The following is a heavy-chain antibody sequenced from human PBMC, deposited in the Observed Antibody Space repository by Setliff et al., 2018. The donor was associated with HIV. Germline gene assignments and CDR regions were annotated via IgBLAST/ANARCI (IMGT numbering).Heavy chain of an antibody. Sequence: ASVKVSCKASGYNFTDYYMHWVRQAPGQGLEWMGRINPNSGGTNYAQKFQGRVTMTRDTSISSAYMELSRLKSDDTAVYYCATKVYCTNGVCLDAFDLWGQGTMVTVSS. CDR1: GYNFTDYY. V-gene: IGHV1-2*06. CDR2: INPNSGGT. D-gene: IGHD2-8*01. J-gene: IGHJ3*01. CDR3: ATKVYCTNGVCLDAFDL.